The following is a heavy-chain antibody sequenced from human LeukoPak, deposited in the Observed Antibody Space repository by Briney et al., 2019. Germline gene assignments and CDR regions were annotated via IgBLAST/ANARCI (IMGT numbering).Heavy chain of an antibody. CDR3: AKRVGSLGHSSSWLQTAV. CDR1: GFTFSSYA. Sequence: PGGSLRLSCAASGFTFSSYAMSWVRQAPGKGLEWVSAISGSGGSTYYADSVKGRFTISRDNSKNTLYLQMNSLRAEDTAVYYCAKRVGSLGHSSSWLQTAVWGQGTLVTVSS. CDR2: ISGSGGST. D-gene: IGHD6-13*01. J-gene: IGHJ4*02. V-gene: IGHV3-23*01.